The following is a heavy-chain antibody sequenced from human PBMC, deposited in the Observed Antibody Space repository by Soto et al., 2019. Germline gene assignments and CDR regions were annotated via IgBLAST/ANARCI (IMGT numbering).Heavy chain of an antibody. CDR2: IYTSGST. CDR1: GGSISSYY. CDR3: AREGIAVAGKGFDY. J-gene: IGHJ4*02. D-gene: IGHD6-19*01. V-gene: IGHV4-4*07. Sequence: LTCTGSGGSISSYYWSCIRQPAGKGLEWIGRIYTSGSTNYNPSLKSRATMSVDTSKNQFSLKLSSVTAADTAVYYCAREGIAVAGKGFDYWGQGTLVTVSS.